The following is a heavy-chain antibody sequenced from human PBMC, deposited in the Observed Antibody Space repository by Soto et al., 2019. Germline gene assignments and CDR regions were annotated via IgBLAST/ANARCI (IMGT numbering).Heavy chain of an antibody. V-gene: IGHV3-23*01. CDR1: GFTFNNYA. D-gene: IGHD5-12*01. J-gene: IGHJ4*02. CDR3: AKGGKDGYAFDY. CDR2: IIGSGGNT. Sequence: GGSLRLSCAAPGFTFNNYAMTWVRQAPGKGLEWVSAIIGSGGNTYYAYSVKGRFTVSRDNSKKTLYLQMNSLTVEDTAVYYCAKGGKDGYAFDYWGQGTLVTVSS.